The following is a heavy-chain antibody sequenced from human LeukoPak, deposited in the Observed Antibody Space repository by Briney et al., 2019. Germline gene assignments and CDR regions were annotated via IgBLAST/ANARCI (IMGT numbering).Heavy chain of an antibody. Sequence: SETLSLTCTVSGGSIISGDYYWGWIRQPPGKGLVWIGSIYYTGSTYSNPSLKSRVTISADTSKNQFSLKLKSVTAADTAVYYCARPTSRFWPYDYWGQGTLVTVSS. J-gene: IGHJ4*02. CDR3: ARPTSRFWPYDY. D-gene: IGHD6-6*01. CDR1: GGSIISGDYY. V-gene: IGHV4-39*01. CDR2: IYYTGST.